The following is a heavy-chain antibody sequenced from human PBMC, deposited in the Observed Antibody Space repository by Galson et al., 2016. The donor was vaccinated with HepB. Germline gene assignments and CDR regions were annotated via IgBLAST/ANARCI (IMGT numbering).Heavy chain of an antibody. CDR3: ARGPYSSGWYPFDP. J-gene: IGHJ5*02. CDR2: IYYSGST. CDR1: AGSISGYY. Sequence: EILSLTCTVSAGSISGYYWSWIRQPPGKGLEWVGYIYYSGSTYYNPSLKSRVTMSIDTSKNQFSLKLSSVTAADTAVYYWARGPYSSGWYPFDPWGQGTLVTVSS. D-gene: IGHD6-19*01. V-gene: IGHV4-59*01.